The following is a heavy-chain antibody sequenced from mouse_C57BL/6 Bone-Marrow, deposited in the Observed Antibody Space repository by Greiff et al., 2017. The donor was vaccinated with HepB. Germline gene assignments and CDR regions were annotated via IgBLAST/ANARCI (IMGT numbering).Heavy chain of an antibody. Sequence: VQLKESVAELVRPGASVKLSCTASGFTFKNYYMHWVKQRPEQGLEWIGRIDPANGNTYYAPKFKGKATITADKSSNTAYLHLTSLTSEDSAIYYCARYSDYVWYFDVWGTGTTVTVSA. V-gene: IGHV14-3*01. D-gene: IGHD2-13*01. CDR2: IDPANGNT. J-gene: IGHJ1*03. CDR3: ARYSDYVWYFDV. CDR1: GFTFKNYY.